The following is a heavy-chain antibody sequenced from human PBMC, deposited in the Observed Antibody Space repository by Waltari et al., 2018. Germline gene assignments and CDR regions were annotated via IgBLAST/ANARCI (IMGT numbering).Heavy chain of an antibody. CDR3: ARHYNWFDP. Sequence: QVQLQESGPGLVKPSEPLSLTCAVSGYSISRGYYWGWIRQPPGKGLEWIGSIYHSGSTYYNPSLKSRVTISVDTSKNQFSLKLSSVTAADTAVYYCARHYNWFDPWGQGTLVTVSS. CDR1: GYSISRGYY. CDR2: IYHSGST. V-gene: IGHV4-38-2*01. J-gene: IGHJ5*02.